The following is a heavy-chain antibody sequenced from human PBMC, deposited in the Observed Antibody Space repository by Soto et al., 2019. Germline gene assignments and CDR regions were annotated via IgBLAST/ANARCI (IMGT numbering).Heavy chain of an antibody. CDR1: GGSISSYY. V-gene: IGHV4-59*01. J-gene: IGHJ4*02. CDR3: ATASTLPAYFDY. Sequence: SETLSLTCTVSGGSISSYYWSWVRQPPGKGLEWIGYINYSGSTNYNPSLKSRVTISVDTSKNQFSLKLSSVTAADTAVYYCATASTLPAYFDYWGRGTLVTVSS. CDR2: INYSGST. D-gene: IGHD2-15*01.